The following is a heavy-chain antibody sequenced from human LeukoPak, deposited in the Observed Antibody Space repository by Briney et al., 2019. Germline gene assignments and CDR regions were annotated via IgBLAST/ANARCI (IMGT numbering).Heavy chain of an antibody. J-gene: IGHJ4*02. D-gene: IGHD3-22*01. V-gene: IGHV3-66*01. CDR1: GFTVSSNY. CDR3: ARGVTEGYDSSGYYLDY. CDR2: IYSGGST. Sequence: GGSLRLSCAASGFTVSSNYMSWVRQAPGKGLEWVSVIYSGGSTYYADPVKGRFTISRDNSKNTLYLQMNSLRAEDTAVYYCARGVTEGYDSSGYYLDYWGQGTLVTVSS.